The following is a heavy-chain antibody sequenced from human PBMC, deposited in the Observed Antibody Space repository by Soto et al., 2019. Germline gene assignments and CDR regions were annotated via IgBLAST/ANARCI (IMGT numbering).Heavy chain of an antibody. CDR1: GFTFSSYG. D-gene: IGHD3-3*01. V-gene: IGHV3-30*18. J-gene: IGHJ6*02. CDR2: ISYDGSNK. CDR3: AKDLFADYYYYGMDV. Sequence: GGSLRLSCAASGFTFSSYGMHWVRQGPGKGLEWVAVISYDGSNKYYADSVKGRFTISRDNSKNTLYLQMNSLRAEDTAVYYCAKDLFADYYYYGMDVWGQGTTVTVSS.